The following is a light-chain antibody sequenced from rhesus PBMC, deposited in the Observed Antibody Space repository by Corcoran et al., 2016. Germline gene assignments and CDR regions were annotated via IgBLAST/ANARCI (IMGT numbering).Light chain of an antibody. CDR1: QSISSW. J-gene: IGKJ2*01. CDR2: KAS. V-gene: IGKV1-22*01. Sequence: DIQMTQSPSSLSASVGDTVTITCRASQSISSWLDWYQQKPGKAPKLLIYKASSLQIGVPSRFSGSGSGTDFTLTSSSLQPEDFATYYCLQYSSSPYSVVQGTKVEIK. CDR3: LQYSSSPYS.